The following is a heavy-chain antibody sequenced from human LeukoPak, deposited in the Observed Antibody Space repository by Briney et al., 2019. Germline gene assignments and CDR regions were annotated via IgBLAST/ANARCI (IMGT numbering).Heavy chain of an antibody. D-gene: IGHD3-10*01. Sequence: SQTLSLTCTVSGGSISSDNYQWSWIRQPPGKGLEWIGYINYSGSTYYSPSLKSRVTISVDTSKNQFFLKLSSVTAADTAVYYCARYGSGSTWFDPWGQGTLVTVSS. CDR2: INYSGST. CDR3: ARYGSGSTWFDP. J-gene: IGHJ5*02. CDR1: GGSISSDNYQ. V-gene: IGHV4-30-4*01.